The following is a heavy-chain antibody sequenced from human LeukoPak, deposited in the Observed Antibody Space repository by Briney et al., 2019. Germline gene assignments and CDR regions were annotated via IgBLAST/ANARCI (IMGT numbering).Heavy chain of an antibody. V-gene: IGHV3-23*01. CDR2: ISGSGDNT. CDR1: GFTFSRYA. J-gene: IGHJ4*02. Sequence: GSLRLSFGASGFTFSRYAMSWVRQAPGKGLEWVSVISGSGDNTYYADSQKGRFTISRDNSKKTLYLQMNSLRAQDTAVYYCAKFKSYPTYYFDYWGQGTLVTVSS. CDR3: AKFKSYPTYYFDY.